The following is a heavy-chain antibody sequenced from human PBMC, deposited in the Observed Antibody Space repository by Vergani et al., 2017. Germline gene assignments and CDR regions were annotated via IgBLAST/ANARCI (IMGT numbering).Heavy chain of an antibody. CDR1: GFTFDDYA. Sequence: EVQLVESGGGLVQPGRSLRLSCAASGFTFDDYAMHWVRQGPGKGLEWVSGISWNSGSIGYADSVKGRFTISRDNAKNSLYLQMNSLRAEDTALYYCAKDIDNSSGFDYWGQGTLVTVSS. CDR2: ISWNSGSI. J-gene: IGHJ4*02. CDR3: AKDIDNSSGFDY. V-gene: IGHV3-9*01. D-gene: IGHD6-19*01.